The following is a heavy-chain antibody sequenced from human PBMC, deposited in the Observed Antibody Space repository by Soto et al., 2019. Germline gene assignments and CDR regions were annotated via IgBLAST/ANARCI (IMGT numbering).Heavy chain of an antibody. J-gene: IGHJ4*02. Sequence: GASVKVSCKASGYTFTSYAMHWVRQAPGQRLEWMGWINAGNGNTKYSQKFQGRVTITRDTSASTAYMELSSLRSEDTAVYYCARGYSSGWYYGYWGQGTLVTVSS. D-gene: IGHD6-19*01. CDR1: GYTFTSYA. CDR2: INAGNGNT. CDR3: ARGYSSGWYYGY. V-gene: IGHV1-3*01.